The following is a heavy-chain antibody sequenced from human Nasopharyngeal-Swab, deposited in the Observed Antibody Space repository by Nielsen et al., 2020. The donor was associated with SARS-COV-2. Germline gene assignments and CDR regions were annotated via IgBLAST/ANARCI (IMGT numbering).Heavy chain of an antibody. CDR1: GYTFTRFY. J-gene: IGHJ5*02. Sequence: ASVKVSCKASGYTFTRFYIHWVRQAPGQGLEWMGIINPGGGSARYSQNFQGRVTMTRDTSTSTVYMELSNLTSEDTAVYYCARGGDPREVVAATDCFDPWGQGTLVTSPQ. CDR3: ARGGDPREVVAATDCFDP. V-gene: IGHV1-46*01. CDR2: INPGGGSA. D-gene: IGHD2-15*01.